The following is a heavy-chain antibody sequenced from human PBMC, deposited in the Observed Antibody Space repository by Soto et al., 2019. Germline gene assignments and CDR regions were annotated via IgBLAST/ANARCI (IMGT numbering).Heavy chain of an antibody. Sequence: SETLSLTCTVSGGSISSGGYYWSWIRQHPGKGLEWIGYIYYSGSTYYNPPLKSRVTISVDTSKNQFSLKLSSVTAADTAVYYCARDRRYDFWSGPYGMDVWGQGTTVTVSS. CDR3: ARDRRYDFWSGPYGMDV. CDR1: GGSISSGGYY. D-gene: IGHD3-3*01. J-gene: IGHJ6*02. CDR2: IYYSGST. V-gene: IGHV4-31*03.